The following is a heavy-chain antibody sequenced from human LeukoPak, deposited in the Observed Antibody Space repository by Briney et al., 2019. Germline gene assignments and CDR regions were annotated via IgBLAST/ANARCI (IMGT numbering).Heavy chain of an antibody. CDR2: IKQDETEK. Sequence: PGGSLRLSCTASGFTFSNFWMGWVRQAPGKGLEWVANIKQDETEKFYLGSVKGRFTISRDNAKNSLYLQMNSLRAEDTAVYYCARDGGFLEWLSSTYYYYGMDVWGQGTTVTVSS. CDR3: ARDGGFLEWLSSTYYYYGMDV. CDR1: GFTFSNFW. V-gene: IGHV3-7*03. D-gene: IGHD3-3*01. J-gene: IGHJ6*02.